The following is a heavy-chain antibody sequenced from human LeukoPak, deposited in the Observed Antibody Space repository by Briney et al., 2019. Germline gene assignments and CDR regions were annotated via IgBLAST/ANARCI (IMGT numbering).Heavy chain of an antibody. V-gene: IGHV1-2*04. CDR2: INPNSGGT. J-gene: IGHJ4*02. Sequence: GASVKVSCKASGYTFSGYYMHWVRQAPGQGLEWMGWINPNSGGTNYAQKFQGWVTMTRDTSISTAYMELSRLRSDDTAVYYCARDYSSGWYYFDYWGQRTLVTVSS. CDR1: GYTFSGYY. D-gene: IGHD6-19*01. CDR3: ARDYSSGWYYFDY.